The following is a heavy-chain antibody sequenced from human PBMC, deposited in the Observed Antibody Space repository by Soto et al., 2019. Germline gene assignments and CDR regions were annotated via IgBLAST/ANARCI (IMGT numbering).Heavy chain of an antibody. J-gene: IGHJ6*02. V-gene: IGHV4-4*02. CDR3: ARDRSLGIVGAPGYYGMDV. CDR2: LYHSWST. Sequence: SETLSLTGAVSVGSISSRKWWRCVRQPPGKGPEWIGELYHSWSTNYNPSLKSRVTISVDKSKNQFSLKLSSVTAADTAVYYCARDRSLGIVGAPGYYGMDVWGQGTTVAVSS. CDR1: VGSISSRKW. D-gene: IGHD1-26*01.